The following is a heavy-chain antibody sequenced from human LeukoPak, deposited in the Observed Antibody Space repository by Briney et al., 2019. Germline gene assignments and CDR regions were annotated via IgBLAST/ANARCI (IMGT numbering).Heavy chain of an antibody. CDR1: GGTFSSYT. J-gene: IGHJ5*02. V-gene: IGHV1-69*04. CDR2: IIPILGIA. CDR3: ARDGDYGSGRRTGFDP. Sequence: GASVKVSCKASGGTFSSYTISWVRQAPGQGLEWMGRIIPILGIANYAQKFQGRATITADKSTSTAYMELSSLRSEDTAVYYCARDGDYGSGRRTGFDPWGQGTLVTVSS. D-gene: IGHD3-10*01.